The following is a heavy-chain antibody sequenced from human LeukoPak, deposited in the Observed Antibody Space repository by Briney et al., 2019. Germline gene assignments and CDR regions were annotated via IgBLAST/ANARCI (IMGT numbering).Heavy chain of an antibody. V-gene: IGHV1-2*02. D-gene: IGHD2-2*01. J-gene: IGHJ4*02. Sequence: GASVKVSCKASGYTFTGYYMHWVQQAPGQGLEWMGWINPNSGGTNYAQKFQGRVTMTRDTSISTAYMELSRLRSDDTAVYYCARDLNIVVVPAANFDYWGQGTLVTVSS. CDR1: GYTFTGYY. CDR2: INPNSGGT. CDR3: ARDLNIVVVPAANFDY.